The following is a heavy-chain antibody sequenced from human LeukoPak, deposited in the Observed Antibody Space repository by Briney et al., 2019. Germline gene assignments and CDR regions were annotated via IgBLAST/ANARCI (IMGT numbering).Heavy chain of an antibody. J-gene: IGHJ4*02. V-gene: IGHV4-39*07. D-gene: IGHD6-13*01. CDR3: ARESQQQLVDY. CDR2: IYYSGST. CDR1: GGSISSRSYY. Sequence: SETLSLTCTVSGGSISSRSYYWGWIRQPPGKGLEWIGSIYYSGSTYYNPSLKSRVTISVDTSKNQFSLKLSSVTAADTAVYYCARESQQQLVDYWGQGTLVTVSS.